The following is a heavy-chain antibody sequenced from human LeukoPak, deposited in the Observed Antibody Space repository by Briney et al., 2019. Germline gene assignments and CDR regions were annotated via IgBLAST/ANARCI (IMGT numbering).Heavy chain of an antibody. V-gene: IGHV4-39*01. D-gene: IGHD2-21*02. CDR2: IYYSGST. Sequence: YPSQTLSLTCTVSGGSITSSSYYWGWIRQPPGKGLEWIGSIYYSGSTYYNPSLKSRVTISVDTSKNQFSLKLSSVTAADTAVHYCARGHCFGGDCYFDYWGPGTLVTVSS. CDR1: GGSITSSSYY. CDR3: ARGHCFGGDCYFDY. J-gene: IGHJ4*02.